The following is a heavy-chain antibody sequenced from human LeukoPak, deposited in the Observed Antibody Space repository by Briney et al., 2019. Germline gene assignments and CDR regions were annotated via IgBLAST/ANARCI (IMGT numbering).Heavy chain of an antibody. CDR1: GGTFSSYA. V-gene: IGHV1-69*04. J-gene: IGHJ4*02. Sequence: ASVKVSCKASGGTFSSYAISWVRQAPGQGLEWMGRIIPIFGIANYAQKFQGRVTITADKSTSTAYMELSSLRPEDTAVYYCAGARFSGSYSFDYWGQGTLVTVSS. CDR3: AGARFSGSYSFDY. CDR2: IIPIFGIA. D-gene: IGHD1-26*01.